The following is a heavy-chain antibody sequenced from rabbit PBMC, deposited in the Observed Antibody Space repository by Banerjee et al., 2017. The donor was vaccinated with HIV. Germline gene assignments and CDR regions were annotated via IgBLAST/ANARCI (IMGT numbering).Heavy chain of an antibody. CDR1: GFSFSSGYW. CDR3: TRKLGSGLHL. J-gene: IGHJ4*01. CDR2: IYTDNGST. D-gene: IGHD4-1*01. V-gene: IGHV1S40*01. Sequence: QSLEESGGDLVKPGASLTLTCTASGFSFSSGYWICWVRQAPGKGLELIACIYTDNGSTYYASWAKGRFTISKTSSTTVSLQLNSLTAADTATYFCTRKLGSGLHLWGQGTLVTVS.